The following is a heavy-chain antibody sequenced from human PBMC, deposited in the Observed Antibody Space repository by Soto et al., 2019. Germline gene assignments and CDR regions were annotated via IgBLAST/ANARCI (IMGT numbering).Heavy chain of an antibody. CDR2: INSDGSST. CDR1: GFTFSSYW. D-gene: IGHD4-17*01. J-gene: IGHJ3*02. V-gene: IGHV3-74*01. CDR3: ARGVRLRDAFDI. Sequence: GSLRLSCAASGFTFSSYWMHWVRQAPGKGLVWVSRINSDGSSTSYADSVKGRFTISRDNAKNTLYLQMNSLRAEDTAVYYCARGVRLRDAFDIWGQGTMVTVSS.